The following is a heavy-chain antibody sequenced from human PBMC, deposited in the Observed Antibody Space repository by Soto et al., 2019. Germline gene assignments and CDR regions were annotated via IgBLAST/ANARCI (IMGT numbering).Heavy chain of an antibody. V-gene: IGHV1-18*04. Sequence: ASVKVSCKASGYTFTSYGISWVRQAPGQGLEWMGWISAYNGNTNYAQKLQGRVTMTTDTSTSTAYMELRSLRSDDTAVYYCARAGPDNYCGGDCYSADYWGQGTLVTVSS. CDR2: ISAYNGNT. D-gene: IGHD2-21*02. CDR3: ARAGPDNYCGGDCYSADY. J-gene: IGHJ4*02. CDR1: GYTFTSYG.